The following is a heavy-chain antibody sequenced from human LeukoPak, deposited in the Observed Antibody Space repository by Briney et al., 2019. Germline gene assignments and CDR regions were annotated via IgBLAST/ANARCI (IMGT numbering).Heavy chain of an antibody. CDR1: GFTFSSYG. Sequence: GGSLRLSCAASGFTFSSYGMHWVRQAPGKGLEWVAVISYDGSNKYYADSVKGRFTISRDNSKNTLYLQMNSLRAEDTAVYYCAKLFYRYWGQGTPVTVSS. CDR3: AKLFYRY. D-gene: IGHD1-14*01. CDR2: ISYDGSNK. V-gene: IGHV3-30*18. J-gene: IGHJ4*02.